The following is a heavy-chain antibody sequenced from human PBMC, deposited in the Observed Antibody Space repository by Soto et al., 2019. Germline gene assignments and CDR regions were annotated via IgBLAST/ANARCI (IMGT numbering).Heavy chain of an antibody. V-gene: IGHV1-18*04. J-gene: IGHJ3*02. CDR2: ISAYNGNT. CDR3: ARGAYSSGWYGDAFDI. CDR1: GYTFTSYG. Sequence: ALVKVSCKASGYTFTSYGISWVRQAPGQGLEWMGWISAYNGNTNYAQKLQGRVTMTTDTSTSTAYMELRSLRSDDTAVYYCARGAYSSGWYGDAFDIWGQGTMVTVSS. D-gene: IGHD6-19*01.